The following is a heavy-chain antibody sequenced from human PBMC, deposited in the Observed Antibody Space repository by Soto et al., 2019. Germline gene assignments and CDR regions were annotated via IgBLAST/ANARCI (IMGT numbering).Heavy chain of an antibody. Sequence: SETLSLTCAVYGWSFSDYYWSWIRQPPGKGLEWIGYIYYSGSTYYNPSPKSRVTISVDTSKNQFSLKLSSVTAADTAVYYCARVVGATASDYWGQGTLVTVSS. CDR3: ARVVGATASDY. D-gene: IGHD1-26*01. V-gene: IGHV4-34*01. CDR2: IYYSGST. CDR1: GWSFSDYY. J-gene: IGHJ4*02.